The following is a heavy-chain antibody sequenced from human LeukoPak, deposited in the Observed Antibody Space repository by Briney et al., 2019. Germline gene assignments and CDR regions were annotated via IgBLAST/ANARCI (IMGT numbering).Heavy chain of an antibody. CDR1: GGSISRYY. CDR3: ARDLDNSGWYVFDY. V-gene: IGHV4-59*01. Sequence: PSETLSLACTVSGGSISRYYWSWIRQPPGKGLEWIGYISYSGGTNYNPSHKSRVTISVDTSKNQHSLKPSSVTAADTAVYYCARDLDNSGWYVFDYWGQGNLVTVSS. D-gene: IGHD6-19*01. J-gene: IGHJ4*02. CDR2: ISYSGGT.